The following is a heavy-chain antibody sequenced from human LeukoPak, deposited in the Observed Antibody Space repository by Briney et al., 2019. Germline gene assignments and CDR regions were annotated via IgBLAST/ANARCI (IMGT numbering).Heavy chain of an antibody. CDR3: AGGTSYYYYYMDV. Sequence: SETLSLTCTVSGGSISSSSYYWGWIRQPPGKGLEWIGSIYYSGSTYYNPSLKSRVTISVDTSKNQFSLKLSSVTAADTAVYCCAGGTSYYYYYMDVWGKGTTVTVSS. CDR2: IYYSGST. J-gene: IGHJ6*03. V-gene: IGHV4-39*07. CDR1: GGSISSSSYY.